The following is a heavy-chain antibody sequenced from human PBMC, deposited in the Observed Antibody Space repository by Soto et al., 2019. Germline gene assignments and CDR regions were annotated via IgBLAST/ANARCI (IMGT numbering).Heavy chain of an antibody. V-gene: IGHV3-64*01. CDR3: ARVKGRWDYDFWSGYYTGPFDY. J-gene: IGHJ4*02. D-gene: IGHD3-3*01. Sequence: PGGSLRLSCAASGFTFSSYAMHWVCQAPGKGLEYVSAISSNGGSTYYANSVKGRFTISRDNSKNTLYLQMGSLRAEDMAVYYCARVKGRWDYDFWSGYYTGPFDYWGQGTLVTVSS. CDR2: ISSNGGST. CDR1: GFTFSSYA.